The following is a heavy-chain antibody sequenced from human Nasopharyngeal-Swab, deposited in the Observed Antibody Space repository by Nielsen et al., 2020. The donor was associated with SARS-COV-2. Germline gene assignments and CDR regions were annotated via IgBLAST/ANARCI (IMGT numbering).Heavy chain of an antibody. CDR1: GGSISSSSYY. J-gene: IGHJ6*02. Sequence: SETLSLTCTVSGGSISSSSYYWGWIRPPPGKGLEWIGSIYYSGSTYYNPSLKSRVTISVDTSKNQFSLKLSSVTAADTAVYYCATPRYYYGSGSYGGMDVWGQGTTVTVSS. CDR3: ATPRYYYGSGSYGGMDV. V-gene: IGHV4-39*01. CDR2: IYYSGST. D-gene: IGHD3-10*01.